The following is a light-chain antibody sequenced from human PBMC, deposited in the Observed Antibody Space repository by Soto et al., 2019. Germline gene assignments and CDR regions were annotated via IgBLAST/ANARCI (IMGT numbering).Light chain of an antibody. CDR1: QSVSNY. V-gene: IGKV3-11*01. CDR2: DAS. Sequence: EIVLTQSPATLSLSPGERATLSCRASQSVSNYLAWYQLKPGQAPRLLIYDASNRATGIPARFSGSGSGTDFTLTISSLEPGDFAVYYCQQRSNWPTITFGQGTRLEIK. J-gene: IGKJ5*01. CDR3: QQRSNWPTIT.